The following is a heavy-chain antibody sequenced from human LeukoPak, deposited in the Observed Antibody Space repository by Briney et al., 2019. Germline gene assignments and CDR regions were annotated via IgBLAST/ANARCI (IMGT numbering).Heavy chain of an antibody. D-gene: IGHD3-10*01. CDR2: INHSGST. V-gene: IGHV4-34*01. CDR1: GFVFSTHG. J-gene: IGHJ4*02. CDR3: ARGSFARGVIPTDY. Sequence: GSLRLSCAASGFVFSTHGMNWVRQAPGKGLEWIGEINHSGSTNYNPSLKSRVTISVDTSKNQFSLKLSSVTAADTAVYYCARGSFARGVIPTDYWGQGTLVTVSS.